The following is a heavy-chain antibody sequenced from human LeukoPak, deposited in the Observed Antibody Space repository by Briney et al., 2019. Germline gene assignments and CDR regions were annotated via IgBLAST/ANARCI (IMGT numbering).Heavy chain of an antibody. V-gene: IGHV3-21*01. CDR1: GFTFSSYN. J-gene: IGHJ4*02. CDR2: ISSSGNLI. Sequence: GGSLRLSCVASGFTFSSYNMNWVRQAPGKGLEWVSFISSSGNLIYYADSVKGRFTISRDNAKNSLFLQMNSLRAEDTAVYFCAREKFTYGFDYWGQGMLVTVSS. CDR3: AREKFTYGFDY. D-gene: IGHD3-10*01.